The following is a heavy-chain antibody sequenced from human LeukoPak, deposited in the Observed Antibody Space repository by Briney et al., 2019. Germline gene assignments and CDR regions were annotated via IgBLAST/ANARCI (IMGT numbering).Heavy chain of an antibody. Sequence: ASVKVSCKASGYIFSTYGISWVRQVPGQGHDWMGCISGYNGNTNYAQKLQGRVTMTTDTSTSTAYMELRSLRSDDTAVYYCARRRSEEFDFDCWGQGTLVTVSS. CDR2: ISGYNGNT. D-gene: IGHD6-19*01. J-gene: IGHJ4*02. V-gene: IGHV1-18*01. CDR1: GYIFSTYG. CDR3: ARRRSEEFDFDC.